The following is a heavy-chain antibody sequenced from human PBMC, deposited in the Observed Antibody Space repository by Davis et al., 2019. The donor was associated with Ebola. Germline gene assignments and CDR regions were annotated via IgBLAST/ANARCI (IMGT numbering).Heavy chain of an antibody. CDR2: MNPNSGNT. V-gene: IGHV1-8*01. D-gene: IGHD6-25*01. Sequence: AASVKVSCKASGYTVTSYDINWVRQATGQGLEWMGWMNPNSGNTGYAQKFQGRVTMTRNTSIRTAYMELSSLRSEDTAVYYCARGLGYQRPNSWFDPWGQGTLVTVSS. CDR1: GYTVTSYD. CDR3: ARGLGYQRPNSWFDP. J-gene: IGHJ5*02.